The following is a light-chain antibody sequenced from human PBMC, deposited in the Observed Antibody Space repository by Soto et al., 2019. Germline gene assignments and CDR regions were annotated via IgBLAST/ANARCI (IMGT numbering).Light chain of an antibody. CDR1: KSVRSSY. CDR3: QQYKNWPL. J-gene: IGKJ1*01. V-gene: IGKV3-20*01. CDR2: CAF. Sequence: PGERSTLSSRASKSVRSSYLAGYQQKPGKAPRLLIYCAFTRATGIPDRFSGSGSVTDFTLIISRLEAEDFAVYCCQQYKNWPLFGQGTKVDIK.